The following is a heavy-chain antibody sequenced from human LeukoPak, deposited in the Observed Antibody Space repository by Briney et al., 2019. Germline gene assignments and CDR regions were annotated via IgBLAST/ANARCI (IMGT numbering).Heavy chain of an antibody. Sequence: PGGSLRLSCAASGFTFSSYSMNWVRQAPGKGLEWVSSISSSSSYIYYADSVKGRFTISRDNAKNSLYLQMNSLRAEDTAVYYCARDVIGYYPYFDYWGQGTLVTVSS. CDR3: ARDVIGYYPYFDY. J-gene: IGHJ4*02. CDR2: ISSSSSYI. D-gene: IGHD3-9*01. V-gene: IGHV3-21*01. CDR1: GFTFSSYS.